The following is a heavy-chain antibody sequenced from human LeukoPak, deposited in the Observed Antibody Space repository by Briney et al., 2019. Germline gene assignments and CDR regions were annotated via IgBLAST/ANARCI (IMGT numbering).Heavy chain of an antibody. D-gene: IGHD4-23*01. CDR3: ARDNSVEDTAWWFDP. Sequence: ASVKVSCKASGYTLSNYDISWVRQAPGQGLEWMGWISVYNGNTDYAQKFQGRVTMTRDMSTSTDYMELSSLRSEDTAVYYCARDNSVEDTAWWFDPWGQGTLVTVSS. CDR2: ISVYNGNT. CDR1: GYTLSNYD. V-gene: IGHV1-18*01. J-gene: IGHJ5*02.